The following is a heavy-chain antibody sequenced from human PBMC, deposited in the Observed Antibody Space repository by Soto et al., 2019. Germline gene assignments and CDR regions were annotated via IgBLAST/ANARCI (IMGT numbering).Heavy chain of an antibody. D-gene: IGHD3-10*01. J-gene: IGHJ5*02. CDR2: ISYDGSNK. CDR1: GFTFSSYA. V-gene: IGHV3-30-3*01. Sequence: QVQLVESGGGVVQPGRSLRLSCAASGFTFSSYAMHWVRQAPGKGLEWVAVISYDGSNKYYADSVKGRFTISRDNSKNTLYLQMNSLRAEDTAVYYCARAQIPLLWFGELLSWGQGTLVTVSS. CDR3: ARAQIPLLWFGELLS.